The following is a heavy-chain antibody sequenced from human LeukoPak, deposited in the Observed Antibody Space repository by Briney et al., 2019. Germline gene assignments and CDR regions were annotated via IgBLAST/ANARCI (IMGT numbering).Heavy chain of an antibody. CDR2: IKSDGSEK. Sequence: PGGSLRLSCAASGLIFSKYWMPWVRQAPGKGLEWVASIKSDGSEKYYVDSVKGRFTISRDNARDSLYLQMNSLRDDDTSVYFCARDASALYWGRGTLVTVSS. CDR1: GLIFSKYW. CDR3: ARDASALY. J-gene: IGHJ4*02. D-gene: IGHD6-19*01. V-gene: IGHV3-7*01.